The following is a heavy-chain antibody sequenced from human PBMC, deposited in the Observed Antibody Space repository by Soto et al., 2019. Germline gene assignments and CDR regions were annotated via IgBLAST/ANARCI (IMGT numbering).Heavy chain of an antibody. CDR3: ARVAVAGTRVDY. Sequence: SETLSLTCAVSGGSISSGGYSWSWIRQPPGTGLEWIGEINHSGSTNYNPSLKSRVTISVDKSKNQFSLKLSSVTAADTAVYYCARVAVAGTRVDYWGQGTLVTVSS. CDR2: INHSGST. CDR1: GGSISSGGYS. D-gene: IGHD6-19*01. V-gene: IGHV4-30-2*01. J-gene: IGHJ4*02.